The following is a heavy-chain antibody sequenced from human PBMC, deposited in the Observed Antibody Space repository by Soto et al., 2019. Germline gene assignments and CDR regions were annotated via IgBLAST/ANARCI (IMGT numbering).Heavy chain of an antibody. Sequence: QDQLVQSGVEVKEPGASVKVSCKASGYSFTNYGITWVRQAPGQGFEWMGWISAYNGNTKYAQKLQGRVTMTTDASTSTAYLELRSLTSDDTAVYYCARDRGVAPPVAGNTHYYYSMDVWGKGTTVTVSS. V-gene: IGHV1-18*01. CDR1: GYSFTNYG. J-gene: IGHJ6*03. D-gene: IGHD6-19*01. CDR2: ISAYNGNT. CDR3: ARDRGVAPPVAGNTHYYYSMDV.